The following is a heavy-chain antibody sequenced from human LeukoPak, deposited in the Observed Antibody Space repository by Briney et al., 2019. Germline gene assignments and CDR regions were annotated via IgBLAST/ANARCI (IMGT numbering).Heavy chain of an antibody. J-gene: IGHJ4*02. V-gene: IGHV3-66*01. CDR3: ARDNRGRYSYGYYFDY. D-gene: IGHD5-18*01. CDR2: IYSGGST. CDR1: GFTVSSNY. Sequence: GGSLRLSCAASGFTVSSNYMSWVRQAPGKGLEWVSVIYSGGSTYYADSVKGRFTISRDNSMNTLYLQMNSLRAEDTAVYYCARDNRGRYSYGYYFDYWGQGTLVTVSS.